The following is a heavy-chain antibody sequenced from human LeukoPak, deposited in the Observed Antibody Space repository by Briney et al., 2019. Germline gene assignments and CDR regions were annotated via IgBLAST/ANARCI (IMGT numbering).Heavy chain of an antibody. CDR2: INPNSGGT. Sequence: ASVKVSCKPSGYTFTGYYMHWVRQAPGQGLEWMGWINPNSGGTNYAQKFQGRVTMTRDTSISTAYMELSRLRSDDTAVYYCARAQYDILTGYYSDYWGQGTLVTVSS. J-gene: IGHJ4*02. D-gene: IGHD3-9*01. CDR3: ARAQYDILTGYYSDY. V-gene: IGHV1-2*02. CDR1: GYTFTGYY.